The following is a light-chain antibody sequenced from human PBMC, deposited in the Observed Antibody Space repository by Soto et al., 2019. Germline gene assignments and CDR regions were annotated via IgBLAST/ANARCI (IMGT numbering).Light chain of an antibody. CDR2: KAS. J-gene: IGKJ1*01. CDR1: QSVSNW. V-gene: IGKV1-5*03. CDR3: QHYNSYSEA. Sequence: DIQMTQSPSTLSASVGERVTITCRASQSVSNWLAWYQQKPGKAPKLLIYKASTLKSGVPSRFSGSGSGTEITLTISSLQPDDFATYYCQHYNSYSEAFGQGTKVDIK.